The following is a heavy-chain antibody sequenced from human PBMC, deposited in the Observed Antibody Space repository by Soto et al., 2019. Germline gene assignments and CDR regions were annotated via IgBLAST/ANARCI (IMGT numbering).Heavy chain of an antibody. J-gene: IGHJ4*02. CDR2: IYHSGST. D-gene: IGHD5-12*01. CDR3: AAGGGLPRYY. CDR1: GGSISSGGYS. V-gene: IGHV4-30-2*01. Sequence: SETLSLTCAVSGGSISSGGYSWSWIRQPPGKGLEWIAYIYHSGSTYYNPSLKSRVTISVDRSKNQFSLKLSSVTAADTAVYYCAAGGGLPRYYWGQGTLVTVSS.